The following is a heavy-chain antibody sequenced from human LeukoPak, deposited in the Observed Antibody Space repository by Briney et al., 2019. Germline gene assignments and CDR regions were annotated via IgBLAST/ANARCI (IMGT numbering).Heavy chain of an antibody. J-gene: IGHJ2*01. CDR1: GGSISGYF. CDR3: ARSYDSSGYHWYFDL. Sequence: PSETLSLTCTVSGGSISGYFWTWIRQPAGKGLEWIGRFYTSGTTNYNPSLKSRVTMSVDTSKNQFFLKLSSVTAADTAVYYCARSYDSSGYHWYFDLWGRGTLVTVSS. V-gene: IGHV4-4*07. D-gene: IGHD3-22*01. CDR2: FYTSGTT.